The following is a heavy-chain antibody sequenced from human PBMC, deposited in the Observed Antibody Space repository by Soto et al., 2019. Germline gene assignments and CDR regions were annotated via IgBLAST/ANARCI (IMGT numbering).Heavy chain of an antibody. D-gene: IGHD6-13*01. CDR2: ISISSSTI. Sequence: EVQLVESGGGLVQPGGSLRLSCAASGFTFSTYSMNWVRQAPGKGLEWLSYISISSSTIYYADSVKGRFTNSRDNAKNSLYLHTNSLRAEDTTVYYCARSGSAAGSFDYWGQGTLVTVSS. V-gene: IGHV3-48*01. CDR1: GFTFSTYS. CDR3: ARSGSAAGSFDY. J-gene: IGHJ4*02.